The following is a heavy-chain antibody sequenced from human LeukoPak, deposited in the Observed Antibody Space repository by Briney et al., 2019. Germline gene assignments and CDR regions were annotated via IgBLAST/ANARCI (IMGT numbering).Heavy chain of an antibody. V-gene: IGHV3-30*02. J-gene: IGHJ4*02. D-gene: IGHD6-6*01. CDR2: IRYDGSNK. Sequence: GGSLRLSCAASGFTFSSYGMHWVRQAPGKGLEWVGFIRYDGSNKYYADSVKGRFTISRDNSKNTLYLQMNSLRAEDTAVYYCAKEGGYSSSAGGGYYFDYWGQGTLVTVSS. CDR1: GFTFSSYG. CDR3: AKEGGYSSSAGGGYYFDY.